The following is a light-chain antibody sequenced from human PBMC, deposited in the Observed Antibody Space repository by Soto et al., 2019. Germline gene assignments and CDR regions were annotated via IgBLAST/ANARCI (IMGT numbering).Light chain of an antibody. J-gene: IGKJ4*01. CDR1: QRFSRY. CDR2: AAS. V-gene: IGKV1-39*01. Sequence: DIQMTQSPSSLSASVGDRVTITCRASQRFSRYLSWYQQKPGKAPKVLIYAASNLQTGVPSRFSGSGSGTDLTLTFSSLQPEDSATYFCQQSYIIPLNFGGGTKVDIK. CDR3: QQSYIIPLN.